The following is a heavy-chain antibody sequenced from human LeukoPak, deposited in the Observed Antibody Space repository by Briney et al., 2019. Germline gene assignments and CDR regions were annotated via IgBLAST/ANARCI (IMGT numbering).Heavy chain of an antibody. V-gene: IGHV3-23*01. CDR1: GFTFSSYA. CDR3: ATGYCGGDCYRDQY. J-gene: IGHJ4*02. Sequence: GGSLRLSCTASGFTFSSYAMSWVRQAPGKGLEWVSSISDSGDTPYYADSVKGLFTISRDNSKNTLYLQMNSLRAEDTAVYYCATGYCGGDCYRDQYWGQGTLVTVSS. CDR2: ISDSGDTP. D-gene: IGHD2-21*02.